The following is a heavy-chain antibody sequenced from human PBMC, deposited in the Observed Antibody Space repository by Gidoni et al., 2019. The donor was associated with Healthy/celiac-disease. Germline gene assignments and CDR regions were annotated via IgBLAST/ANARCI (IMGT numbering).Heavy chain of an antibody. V-gene: IGHV4-34*01. CDR2: INHSGST. CDR1: GLSFSGYY. Sequence: QVQLQHWGAGRLKPSETLSLTCAVYGLSFSGYYWSWIRQPPGKGLEWIGEINHSGSTNYTPSLKSRVTISVDTSKNQFSLKLSSVTAADTAVYYCARVPYGSGSYYDYWGQGTLVTVSS. J-gene: IGHJ4*02. CDR3: ARVPYGSGSYYDY. D-gene: IGHD3-10*01.